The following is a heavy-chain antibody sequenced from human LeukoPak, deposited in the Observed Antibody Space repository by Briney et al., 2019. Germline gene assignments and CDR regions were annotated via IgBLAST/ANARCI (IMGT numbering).Heavy chain of an antibody. D-gene: IGHD6-13*01. CDR3: AKDSCQYSSSCPEDY. CDR1: GFSFSSHA. Sequence: GGSLRLSCAASGFSFSSHAMHWVRQAPGKGLEWVAVISYDGSNKYYADSVKGRFTISRDNSKNTLYLQMNSLRAEDTAVYYCAKDSCQYSSSCPEDYWGQGTLVTVSS. V-gene: IGHV3-30*18. J-gene: IGHJ4*02. CDR2: ISYDGSNK.